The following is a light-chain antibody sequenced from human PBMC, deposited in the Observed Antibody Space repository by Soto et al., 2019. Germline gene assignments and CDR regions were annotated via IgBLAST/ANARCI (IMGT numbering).Light chain of an antibody. CDR3: QQSYFTPWT. CDR2: AAS. CDR1: QSISNH. J-gene: IGKJ1*01. V-gene: IGKV1-39*01. Sequence: MYMSASSLSSSVRDRITITCRASQSISNHLNWYQQKPGKGPNLLIYAASSLQRGVPSRFSGSGSGRDFVLTISSLQPEDSATYYCQQSYFTPWTFGQGTKVDIK.